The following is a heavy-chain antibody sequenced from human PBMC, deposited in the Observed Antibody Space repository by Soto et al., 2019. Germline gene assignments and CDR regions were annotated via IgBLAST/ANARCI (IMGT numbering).Heavy chain of an antibody. Sequence: LRLSCAASGFTFSSYAMSWVRQAPGKGLEWVSAISGSGGSTYYADSVKGRFTISRDNSKNTLYLQMNSLRAEDTAVYYCAKDLIGANWFDPWGQGTLVTVSS. J-gene: IGHJ5*02. V-gene: IGHV3-23*01. CDR2: ISGSGGST. D-gene: IGHD6-13*01. CDR3: AKDLIGANWFDP. CDR1: GFTFSSYA.